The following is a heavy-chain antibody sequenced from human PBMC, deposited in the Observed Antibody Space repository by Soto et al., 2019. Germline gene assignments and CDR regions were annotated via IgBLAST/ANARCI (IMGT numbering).Heavy chain of an antibody. J-gene: IGHJ4*02. CDR3: ARGSGDYGDDEDYYFDC. Sequence: HVQLVQSGAEVQKPGSSVNVSCKASGGTFSSYAISWVRQAPGQGLEWMGGIIPIFGTANYAQKFQGRVTITADESTSTAYMELSSLRSEDTAVYYCARGSGDYGDDEDYYFDCWGQGTLVTVSS. V-gene: IGHV1-69*01. CDR1: GGTFSSYA. CDR2: IIPIFGTA. D-gene: IGHD4-17*01.